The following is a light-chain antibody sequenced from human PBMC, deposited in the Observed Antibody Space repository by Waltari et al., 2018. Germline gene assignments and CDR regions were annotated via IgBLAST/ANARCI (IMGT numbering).Light chain of an antibody. CDR2: QDN. J-gene: IGLJ2*01. V-gene: IGLV3-1*01. CDR1: KLGDKY. Sequence: SYELTQPPSVSVSPGQTASITCSGDKLGDKYACWYQQRPGQSPVLVIYQDNKRPSGIPERFSGSNSGTTATLAISGTQAIDEADYYCQAWVNTTVIFGGGTKLTVL. CDR3: QAWVNTTVI.